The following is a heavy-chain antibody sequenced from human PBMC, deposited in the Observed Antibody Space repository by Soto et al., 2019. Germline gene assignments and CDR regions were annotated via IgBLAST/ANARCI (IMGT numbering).Heavy chain of an antibody. V-gene: IGHV3-23*01. CDR1: GLSFSSYA. CDR2: ISGSGAST. Sequence: GGSLRLSCAASGLSFSSYAMSWVRQAPGKGPEWVSAISGSGASTYYADTVKGRFTISRDNSKSTLYLQMNGLRAEDTAVYYCACHYGDYISSVGRHWGQGTLVTVSS. J-gene: IGHJ4*02. CDR3: ACHYGDYISSVGRH. D-gene: IGHD4-17*01.